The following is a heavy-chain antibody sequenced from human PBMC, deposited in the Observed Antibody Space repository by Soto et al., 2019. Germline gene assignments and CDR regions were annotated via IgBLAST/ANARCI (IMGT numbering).Heavy chain of an antibody. J-gene: IGHJ4*02. Sequence: EAQLLESGGGLVQPGGSLRLSYAASGFTFCSYGMSWVRQAPGKGREWVSAISHSGGNTYYADSVKGRFAISRDNSKNTLYLQMNSLRAEDTAVYYCATFIFCSSTSCYGREGGYWGQGTLVTVSS. CDR2: ISHSGGNT. CDR1: GFTFCSYG. CDR3: ATFIFCSSTSCYGREGGY. D-gene: IGHD2-2*01. V-gene: IGHV3-23*01.